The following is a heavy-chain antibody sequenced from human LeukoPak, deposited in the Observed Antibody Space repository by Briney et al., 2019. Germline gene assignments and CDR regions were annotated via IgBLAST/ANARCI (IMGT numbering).Heavy chain of an antibody. D-gene: IGHD6-13*01. V-gene: IGHV4-59*01. CDR3: ARGGSSTWRIGYYFDF. CDR2: IYSSGST. Sequence: SETLSLTCTVSGGSISSYYWKWIRQAPGKGLEWIGFIYSSGSTSYNPSLKSRVTMSVDTSKNQFSLKLRSVTDADTAVYHCARGGSSTWRIGYYFDFWGQGTLVTVSS. J-gene: IGHJ4*02. CDR1: GGSISSYY.